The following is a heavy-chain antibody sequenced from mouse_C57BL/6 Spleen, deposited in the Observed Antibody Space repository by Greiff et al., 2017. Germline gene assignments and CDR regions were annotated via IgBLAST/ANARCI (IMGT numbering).Heavy chain of an antibody. Sequence: VQLQQSGAELVKPGASVKISCKASGYAFSSYWMNWVKQRPGKGLEWIGQIYPGDGDTNYNGKFQGKATLTANKSSSTAYMQRSSLTSEDSAVYFCTRGSSGYSYLDYWGQGTTLTVSS. CDR2: IYPGDGDT. J-gene: IGHJ2*01. CDR1: GYAFSSYW. V-gene: IGHV1-80*01. D-gene: IGHD3-2*02. CDR3: TRGSSGYSYLDY.